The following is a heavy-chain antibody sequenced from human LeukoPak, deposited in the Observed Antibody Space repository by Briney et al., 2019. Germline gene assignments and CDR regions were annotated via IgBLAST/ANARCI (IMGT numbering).Heavy chain of an antibody. CDR1: GFTFSSYE. CDR2: IRNDGSNK. J-gene: IGHJ4*02. CDR3: AKLLSNSGRFLY. Sequence: PGGSLRLSCAASGFTFSSYEMNWVRQAPGKGLEWVAFIRNDGSNKYYADSVKGRFTLSRETSKNKLYLQMTSLRAEDTAVYYCAKLLSNSGRFLYWGQGTLVTVSS. V-gene: IGHV3-30*02. D-gene: IGHD4-23*01.